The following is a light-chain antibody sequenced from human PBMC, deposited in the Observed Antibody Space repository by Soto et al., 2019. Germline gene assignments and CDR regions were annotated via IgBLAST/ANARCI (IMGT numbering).Light chain of an antibody. CDR3: QQLNSYWYT. Sequence: DIQLTQSPSFLSASVGDRVTITCRASQGISSYLAWYQQKPGKAPKLLINGASTLQSGVQSRFSGSGSGTEFTLTINSLQPEDIGTYYCQQLNSYWYTFGQGTKLEI. CDR2: GAS. J-gene: IGKJ2*01. CDR1: QGISSY. V-gene: IGKV1-9*01.